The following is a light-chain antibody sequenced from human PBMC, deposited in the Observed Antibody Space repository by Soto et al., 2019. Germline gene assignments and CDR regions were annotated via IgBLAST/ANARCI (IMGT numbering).Light chain of an antibody. V-gene: IGKV1-5*03. CDR1: QSVSNW. J-gene: IGKJ1*01. CDR2: KTS. CDR3: QHYNSYPWT. Sequence: DIQLTQSPSTLSASVGDRVTITCRASQSVSNWLAWYQQKPGKAPNLLFYKTSTSESGVPSRFSGSGAGTEFTLTISSLQPDDFATYYCQHYNSYPWTFGQGTKVELK.